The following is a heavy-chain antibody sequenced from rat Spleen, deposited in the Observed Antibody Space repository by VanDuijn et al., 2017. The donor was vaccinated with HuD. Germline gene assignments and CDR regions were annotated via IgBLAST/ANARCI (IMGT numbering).Heavy chain of an antibody. CDR1: GFIFSNYY. J-gene: IGHJ3*01. V-gene: IGHV5-7*01. CDR3: ARPSYGYPFAY. Sequence: EVQLVESGGGLVQPGRSLKLSCAASGFIFSNYYMAWVRQAPTKGLEWVATITYDGSGTYYRDSVKGQFTISRDNAKTTLYLQMDSLRSEDTATYYCARPSYGYPFAYWGQGTLVTVSS. D-gene: IGHD1-7*01. CDR2: ITYDGSGT.